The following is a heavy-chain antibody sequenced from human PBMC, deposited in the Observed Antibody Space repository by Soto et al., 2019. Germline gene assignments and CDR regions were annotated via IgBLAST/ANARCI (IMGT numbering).Heavy chain of an antibody. CDR1: GFTFSSYA. D-gene: IGHD2-15*01. J-gene: IGHJ1*01. CDR2: ISGSGGST. Sequence: GSLRLSCAASGFTFSSYAMSWVRQAPGKGLGWVSAISGSGGSTYYADSVKGRFTISRDNSKNTLYLQMNSLRAEDTAVYYCAKDRDCSGGSCYSAEYFQHWGQGTLVTVSS. V-gene: IGHV3-23*01. CDR3: AKDRDCSGGSCYSAEYFQH.